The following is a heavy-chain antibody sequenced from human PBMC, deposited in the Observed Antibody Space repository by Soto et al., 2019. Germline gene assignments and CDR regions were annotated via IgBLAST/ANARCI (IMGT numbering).Heavy chain of an antibody. CDR3: ARVYVGCSGGSCYAAFDI. Sequence: SVKVSCKASGGTFSSYTISWVRQAPGQGLEWMGRIIPILGIANYAQKFQGRVTITADKSTSTAYMELSSLRSEDTALFYFARVYVGCSGGSCYAAFDIWGQGTMVTVSS. D-gene: IGHD2-15*01. V-gene: IGHV1-69*02. CDR1: GGTFSSYT. CDR2: IIPILGIA. J-gene: IGHJ3*02.